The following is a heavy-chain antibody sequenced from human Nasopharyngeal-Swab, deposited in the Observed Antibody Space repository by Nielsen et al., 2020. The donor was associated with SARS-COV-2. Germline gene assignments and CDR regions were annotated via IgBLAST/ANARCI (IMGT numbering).Heavy chain of an antibody. CDR2: MNEDGSEK. J-gene: IGHJ6*03. CDR1: GFTFSIYW. Sequence: GGSLRLSCAASGFTFSIYWMTWVRQAPGGGLEWVSNMNEDGSEKNYVDSVKGRFTISRDNAKNLLYLQMNSLRAEDTAVYYCAREKDFWGGSHYFYMDVWGKGTTVTVS. D-gene: IGHD3-3*01. V-gene: IGHV3-7*05. CDR3: AREKDFWGGSHYFYMDV.